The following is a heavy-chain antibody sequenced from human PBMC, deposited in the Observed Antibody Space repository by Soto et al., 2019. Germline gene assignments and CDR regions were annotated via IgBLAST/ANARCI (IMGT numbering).Heavy chain of an antibody. J-gene: IGHJ3*02. CDR2: IYTSGST. CDR1: GGSISSYY. V-gene: IGHV4-4*07. Sequence: SETLSLTCTVSGGSISSYYWSWIRQPAGKGLEWIGRIYTSGSTNYNPSLKSRVTMSVDTSKNQFSLKLSSVTAADTAVYYCARESRMIQLWLTLNAFDIWGKGTMVTV. CDR3: ARESRMIQLWLTLNAFDI. D-gene: IGHD5-18*01.